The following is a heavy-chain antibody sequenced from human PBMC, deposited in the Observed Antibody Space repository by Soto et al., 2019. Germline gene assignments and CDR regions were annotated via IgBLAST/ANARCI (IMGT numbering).Heavy chain of an antibody. J-gene: IGHJ4*02. D-gene: IGHD3-22*01. CDR1: GFTFSNAW. Sequence: GGSLRLSCAASGFTFSNAWMNWVRQAPGKGLEWVGRIKSKTDGGTTDYAAPVKGRFTISKDDSKNTLYLQMNSRKTEDTAVYYCTTVPTYYYDSSGYYPSGGDYYFDYWGQGTLVTVSS. CDR3: TTVPTYYYDSSGYYPSGGDYYFDY. V-gene: IGHV3-15*07. CDR2: IKSKTDGGTT.